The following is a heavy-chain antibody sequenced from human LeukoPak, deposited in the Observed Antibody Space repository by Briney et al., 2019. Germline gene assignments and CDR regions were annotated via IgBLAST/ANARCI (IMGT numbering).Heavy chain of an antibody. CDR3: ARAPYSYGYFDY. J-gene: IGHJ4*02. D-gene: IGHD5-18*01. CDR1: GFTFDDYA. CDR2: ISWNSGSI. Sequence: GRSLRLSCAASGFTFDDYAMHWVRQAPGKGLEWVSGISWNSGSIGYADSVKGRFTISRDNSKNTLYLQMNSLRAEDTAVYYCARAPYSYGYFDYWGQGTLVTVSS. V-gene: IGHV3-9*01.